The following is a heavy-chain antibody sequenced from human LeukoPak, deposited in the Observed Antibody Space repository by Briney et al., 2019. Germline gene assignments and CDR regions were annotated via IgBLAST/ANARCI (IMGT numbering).Heavy chain of an antibody. D-gene: IGHD3-10*01. V-gene: IGHV4-34*01. J-gene: IGHJ4*02. CDR1: GGSLSGYY. CDR3: ARQGSSRGYFDY. CDR2: INHSGST. Sequence: SETLSLTCAVYGGSLSGYYWSWIRQPPGKGLEWIGEINHSGSTNYNPSLKSRVTISVDTSKNQFSLKLSSVTAADTAVYYCARQGSSRGYFDYWGQGTLVTVSS.